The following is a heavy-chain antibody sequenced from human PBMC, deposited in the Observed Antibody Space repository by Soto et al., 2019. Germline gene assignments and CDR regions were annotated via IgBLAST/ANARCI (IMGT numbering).Heavy chain of an antibody. J-gene: IGHJ6*02. V-gene: IGHV5-51*01. CDR3: ARGGKGGSNFYGLDV. D-gene: IGHD1-26*01. Sequence: GESLKISCQASGYRFTTYWIGWVRQMPGKGLEWMGIFYPGGSDSTYSPSFQGQVTISGDKSISAAYLQWSSLKASDTAIYYCARGGKGGSNFYGLDVWGQGTTVTVSS. CDR2: FYPGGSDS. CDR1: GYRFTTYW.